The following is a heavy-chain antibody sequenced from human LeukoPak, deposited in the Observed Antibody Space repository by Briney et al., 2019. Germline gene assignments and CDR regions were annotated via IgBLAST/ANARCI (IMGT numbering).Heavy chain of an antibody. Sequence: PSETLSLTCTVSGGSISSSGYYWGWIRQPPGKGLEWIGSIYYSGSTHYNPSLKSRVTISVDTSKNQFSLKLSSVTAADTAVYYCARHIGSLLYPARPRGYFDLWGRGTLVTVSS. V-gene: IGHV4-39*01. J-gene: IGHJ2*01. CDR1: GGSISSSGYY. CDR2: IYYSGST. D-gene: IGHD2-15*01. CDR3: ARHIGSLLYPARPRGYFDL.